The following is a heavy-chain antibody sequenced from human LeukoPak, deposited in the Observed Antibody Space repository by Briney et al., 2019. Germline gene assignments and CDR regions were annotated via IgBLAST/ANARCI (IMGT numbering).Heavy chain of an antibody. Sequence: GASVKVSCKASGYTFTSYDINWVRQATGQGLEWMGWMNPNSGNTGYAQKFQGRVTITRNTSISTAYMELSSLRSEDTAVYYCARTNLDIVATHYYYYYMDVWGKGTTVTVSS. CDR1: GYTFTSYD. J-gene: IGHJ6*03. CDR3: ARTNLDIVATHYYYYYMDV. D-gene: IGHD5-12*01. V-gene: IGHV1-8*03. CDR2: MNPNSGNT.